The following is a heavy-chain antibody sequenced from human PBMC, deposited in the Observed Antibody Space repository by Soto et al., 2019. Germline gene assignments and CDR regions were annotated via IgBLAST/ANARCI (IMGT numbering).Heavy chain of an antibody. CDR3: ARAQQGLVRFYFEF. J-gene: IGHJ4*02. Sequence: QVQLVESGGGVVQPGNSLRLSCAASGFTCSSYGMHWVRQAPGKGLEWVAVIWYDGSNKYYADSVKGRFTISRDNSKNTLYLPMTSLRAEDTAVYYWARAQQGLVRFYFEFCGKGNLVTVSS. CDR1: GFTCSSYG. D-gene: IGHD6-19*01. V-gene: IGHV3-33*01. CDR2: IWYDGSNK.